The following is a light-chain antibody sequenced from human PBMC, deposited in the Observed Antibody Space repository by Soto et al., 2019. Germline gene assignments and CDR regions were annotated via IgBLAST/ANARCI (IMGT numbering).Light chain of an antibody. CDR2: DVT. Sequence: QSVLTHPPSASGSPGQSVAISCTGSSSDVGGFDWVSWYQQHPGKVPKLMIYDVTKRPSGVPDRFSGSKSGNTASLTVSGLQAEDEADYYCCSYAGTRAVFGTGTKVTVL. J-gene: IGLJ1*01. CDR3: CSYAGTRAV. CDR1: SSDVGGFDW. V-gene: IGLV2-8*01.